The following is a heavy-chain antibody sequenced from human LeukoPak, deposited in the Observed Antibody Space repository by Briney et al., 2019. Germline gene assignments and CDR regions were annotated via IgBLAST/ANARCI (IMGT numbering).Heavy chain of an antibody. V-gene: IGHV1-2*06. CDR3: ARRGSVVRGVMRDY. D-gene: IGHD3-10*01. CDR1: GYTFTGYY. Sequence: ASVKVSCKASGYTFTGYYMHWVRQAPGQGLEWMGRINPNSGGTNYAQKFQGRVTMTRDTSTSTAYMELSRLRSDDTAVYYCARRGSVVRGVMRDYWGQGTLVTVSS. J-gene: IGHJ4*02. CDR2: INPNSGGT.